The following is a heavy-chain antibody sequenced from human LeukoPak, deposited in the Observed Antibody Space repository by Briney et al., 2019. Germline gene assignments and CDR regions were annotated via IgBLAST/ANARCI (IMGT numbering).Heavy chain of an antibody. CDR1: GFTFSSSA. CDR3: VKAGYCSSTSCYSAFDI. CDR2: ISSNGGST. J-gene: IGHJ3*02. Sequence: GGSLRLSCSASGFTFSSSAMHWVRQAPGKGLEYVSAISSNGGSTYYADSVKGRFTISRGNSKNTLYLQMGSLRAEDTAVYYCVKAGYCSSTSCYSAFDIWGQGTMVTVSS. V-gene: IGHV3-64D*06. D-gene: IGHD2-2*02.